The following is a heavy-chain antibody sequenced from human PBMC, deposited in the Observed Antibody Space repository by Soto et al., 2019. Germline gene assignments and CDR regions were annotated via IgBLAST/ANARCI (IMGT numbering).Heavy chain of an antibody. J-gene: IGHJ4*02. D-gene: IGHD6-13*01. CDR1: GGSFSGYY. CDR2: INHSGST. Sequence: SETLSLTCAVYGGSFSGYYWSWIRQPPGKGLEWIGEINHSGSTNYNPSLKSRVTISVDTSKNQFSLKLSSVTAADMAVYYCARGLGIAAAGRPYYFDYWGQGTLVTVSS. V-gene: IGHV4-34*01. CDR3: ARGLGIAAAGRPYYFDY.